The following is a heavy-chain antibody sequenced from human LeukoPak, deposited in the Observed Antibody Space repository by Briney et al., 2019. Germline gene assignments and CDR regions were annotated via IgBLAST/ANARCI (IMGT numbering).Heavy chain of an antibody. D-gene: IGHD6-13*01. Sequence: GGSLRLSCAASGFTFSSYEMNWVRQAPGKGLEWVANIKQDGSEKYYVDSVKGRFTISRDSAKNSLYLQMNSLRAEDTAVYYCAGDAAVQQLGYYYYYMDVWGKGITVTVSS. CDR2: IKQDGSEK. J-gene: IGHJ6*03. CDR1: GFTFSSYE. V-gene: IGHV3-7*01. CDR3: AGDAAVQQLGYYYYYMDV.